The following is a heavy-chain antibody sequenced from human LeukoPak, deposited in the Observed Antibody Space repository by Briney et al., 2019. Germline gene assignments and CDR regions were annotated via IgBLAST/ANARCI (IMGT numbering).Heavy chain of an antibody. CDR3: AKDRFGSFDS. D-gene: IGHD3-3*01. CDR2: ISGTGLTT. Sequence: GGSLRLSCAASGLTFSTYSMSWVRQAPGKGLEWVSAISGTGLTTYYADSVKGRFTVSRDNSKNTTFLQMNSLKSDDTAVYFCAKDRFGSFDSWGQGTLVTVFS. J-gene: IGHJ4*02. CDR1: GLTFSTYS. V-gene: IGHV3-23*01.